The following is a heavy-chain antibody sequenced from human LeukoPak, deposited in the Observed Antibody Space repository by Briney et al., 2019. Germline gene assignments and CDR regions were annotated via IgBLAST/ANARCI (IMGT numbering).Heavy chain of an antibody. Sequence: PGESLKISCRGSGYSFTTYWIGWVRQMPGKGLEWMGIIYPGDSDTRYSPSFQGQVTMSADKSINTTYLQWSSLKASDTAMYYCARRQGCSSTSCPPDSWGQGTLVTVSS. CDR1: GYSFTTYW. D-gene: IGHD2-2*01. V-gene: IGHV5-51*01. J-gene: IGHJ4*02. CDR2: IYPGDSDT. CDR3: ARRQGCSSTSCPPDS.